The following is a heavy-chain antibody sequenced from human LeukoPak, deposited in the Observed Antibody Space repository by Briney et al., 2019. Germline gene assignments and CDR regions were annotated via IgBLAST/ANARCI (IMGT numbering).Heavy chain of an antibody. CDR1: GGSFSGYY. Sequence: SETLSLTCAVYGGSFSGYYWSWIRQPPGKGLEWIGEINHSGSTNYNPSLKSRVTISVDTSKNQFSLKLSSVTAADTAVYYCARDCTKPAAYQRRDYYYYYGMDVWGQGTTVTVSS. D-gene: IGHD6-25*01. J-gene: IGHJ6*02. CDR2: INHSGST. CDR3: ARDCTKPAAYQRRDYYYYYGMDV. V-gene: IGHV4-34*01.